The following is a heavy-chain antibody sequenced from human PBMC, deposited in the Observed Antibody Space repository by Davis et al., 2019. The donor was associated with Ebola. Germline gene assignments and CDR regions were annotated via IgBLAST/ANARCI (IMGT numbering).Heavy chain of an antibody. CDR3: ARNSITKFNWLDP. CDR2: IYYTGST. J-gene: IGHJ5*02. D-gene: IGHD1-14*01. V-gene: IGHV4-59*01. CDR1: GGSIRSYY. Sequence: ETLSLTCTVSGGSIRSYYWSWIRQPPGKGLEWIGYIYYTGSTDYNPSLKSRVTISVDTSRNQFSLKMRSVTAADTAVYYCARNSITKFNWLDPWGQGALVTVSS.